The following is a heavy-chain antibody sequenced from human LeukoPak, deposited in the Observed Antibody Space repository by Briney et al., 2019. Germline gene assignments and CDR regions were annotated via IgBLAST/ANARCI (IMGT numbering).Heavy chain of an antibody. CDR3: ARGITMVRGFNSYYYMDV. J-gene: IGHJ6*03. CDR1: GGSISSGDYY. Sequence: PSQTLSLTCTVSGGSISSGDYYWSWIRQPPGKGLEWIVYIYYSGSTYYNPSLKSRVTISVDTSKNQFSLKLSSVTAADTAVYYCARGITMVRGFNSYYYMDVWGKGTTVTVSS. CDR2: IYYSGST. D-gene: IGHD3-10*01. V-gene: IGHV4-30-4*01.